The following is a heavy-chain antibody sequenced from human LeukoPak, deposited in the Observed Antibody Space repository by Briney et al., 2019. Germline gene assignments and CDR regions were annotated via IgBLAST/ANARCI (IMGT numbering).Heavy chain of an antibody. Sequence: GGPLRLSCAASGFTFSSYSMDWVRQAPGKGLEWVSSISSSSSYIYYADSVKGRFTISRDNAKNSLYLQMNSLRAEDTAVYYCARDEVGYYDYWGQGTLVTVSS. CDR2: ISSSSSYI. CDR1: GFTFSSYS. D-gene: IGHD3-22*01. CDR3: ARDEVGYYDY. V-gene: IGHV3-21*01. J-gene: IGHJ4*02.